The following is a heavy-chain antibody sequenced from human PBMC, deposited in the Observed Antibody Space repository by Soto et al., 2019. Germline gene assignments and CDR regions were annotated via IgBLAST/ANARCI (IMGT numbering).Heavy chain of an antibody. D-gene: IGHD2-15*01. Sequence: GGSLRLSCAASGFTFSSYGMHWVRQAPGKGLEWVAVISYDGSNKYYADSVKGRFTISRDNSKNTLYLQMNSLRAEDTAVYYCARDIVVQPNWFDPWGQGTLVTVSS. CDR3: ARDIVVQPNWFDP. CDR2: ISYDGSNK. J-gene: IGHJ5*02. CDR1: GFTFSSYG. V-gene: IGHV3-30*03.